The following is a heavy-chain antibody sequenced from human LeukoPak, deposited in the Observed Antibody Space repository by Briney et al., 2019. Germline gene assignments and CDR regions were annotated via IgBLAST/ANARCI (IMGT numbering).Heavy chain of an antibody. J-gene: IGHJ5*02. CDR3: ARATKVVSGQAAWFDP. Sequence: ASVKVSCKASGYTFTAYYIHWLRQAPGQGPEWMGWINPDSGGTNNAQKFQGRVTMTRDTSINTAYMQSSSLRSDDTALYYCARATKVVSGQAAWFDPWGQGTLVIVSS. D-gene: IGHD5/OR15-5a*01. V-gene: IGHV1-2*02. CDR2: INPDSGGT. CDR1: GYTFTAYY.